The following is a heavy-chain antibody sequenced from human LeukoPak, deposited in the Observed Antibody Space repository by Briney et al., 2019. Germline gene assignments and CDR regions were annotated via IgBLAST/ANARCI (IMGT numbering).Heavy chain of an antibody. J-gene: IGHJ4*02. V-gene: IGHV3-7*01. Sequence: PGGSLRLSCAASGFTFSDHYMDWVRQAPGKGLEWVANIKQDGSEKYYVDSVKGRFTISRDNAKNSLYLQMNSLRAEDTAVYYCASPVYSSSWYAFDYWGQGTLVTVSS. CDR3: ASPVYSSSWYAFDY. CDR1: GFTFSDHY. D-gene: IGHD6-13*01. CDR2: IKQDGSEK.